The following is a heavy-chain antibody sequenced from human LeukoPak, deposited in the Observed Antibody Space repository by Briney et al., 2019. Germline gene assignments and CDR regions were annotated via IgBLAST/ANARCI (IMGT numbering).Heavy chain of an antibody. CDR3: AKDRPNYYGSNGHYYRRDGDY. J-gene: IGHJ4*02. D-gene: IGHD3-22*01. Sequence: PGGSLRLSCAASGFTLSSYAMSWVRQSTGKGLECGSSTSGDGGATYYSNSVKGRLTISRDNSRNTLYLQMNSLRAEDTAVYYCAKDRPNYYGSNGHYYRRDGDYWGQGTLVTVSS. V-gene: IGHV3-23*01. CDR2: TSGDGGAT. CDR1: GFTLSSYA.